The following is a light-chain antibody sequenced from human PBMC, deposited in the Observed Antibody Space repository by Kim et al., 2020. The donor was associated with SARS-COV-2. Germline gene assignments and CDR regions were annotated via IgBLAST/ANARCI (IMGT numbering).Light chain of an antibody. V-gene: IGLV3-25*03. CDR3: QSADSSAPAV. Sequence: VSPGQTARITCSGDALPKQYAYWYQQKPGQAPVLVIYKDSERPSGIPERFSGSSSGTTVTLTISGVQAEDEADYYCQSADSSAPAVFGGGTQLTVL. CDR1: ALPKQY. J-gene: IGLJ7*01. CDR2: KDS.